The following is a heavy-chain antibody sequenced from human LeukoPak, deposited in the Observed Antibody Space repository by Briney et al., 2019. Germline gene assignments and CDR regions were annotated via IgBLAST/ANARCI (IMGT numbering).Heavy chain of an antibody. CDR3: AKRGVVIRVILVGFHKEAYYFDS. CDR2: ISGSGGTT. V-gene: IGHV3-23*01. D-gene: IGHD3-22*01. Sequence: QPGGSLRLSCAVSGITLSNYGMSWVRQAPGKGLDWVAGISGSGGTTKYADSVKGRFTISRDSPKNTLYLQMNSLRAEDTAVYFCAKRGVVIRVILVGFHKEAYYFDSWGQGALVTVSS. J-gene: IGHJ4*02. CDR1: GITLSNYG.